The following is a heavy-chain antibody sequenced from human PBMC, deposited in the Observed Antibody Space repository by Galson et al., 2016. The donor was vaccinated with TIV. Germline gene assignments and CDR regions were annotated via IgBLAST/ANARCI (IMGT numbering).Heavy chain of an antibody. J-gene: IGHJ5*02. Sequence: SVKVSCKASGYSFTSYGVSWVRQAPGQGLEWMGWISGYNENTYYTQNFQGRVTMTTDTSTSTAYLELRSLTSDDTAFYYCAKDANYVLPRNWFDAWGQGTLVTVSS. CDR1: GYSFTSYG. V-gene: IGHV1-18*01. D-gene: IGHD4/OR15-4a*01. CDR3: AKDANYVLPRNWFDA. CDR2: ISGYNENT.